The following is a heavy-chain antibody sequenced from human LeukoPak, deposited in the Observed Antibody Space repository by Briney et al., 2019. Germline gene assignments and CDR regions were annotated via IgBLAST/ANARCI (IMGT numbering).Heavy chain of an antibody. V-gene: IGHV1-69*04. CDR1: GGTFSSYA. CDR2: IIPILGIA. Sequence: GASVTVSCKASGGTFSSYAISWVRQAPGQGLEWMGRIIPILGIANYAQKFQGRVTITADKSTSTAYMELSSLRSEDTAVYYCATDPSSLRDSYEYWGQGTLVTVSS. J-gene: IGHJ4*02. CDR3: ATDPSSLRDSYEY.